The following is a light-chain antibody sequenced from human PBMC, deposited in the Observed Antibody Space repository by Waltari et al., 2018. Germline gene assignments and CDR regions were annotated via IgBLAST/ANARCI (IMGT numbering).Light chain of an antibody. CDR1: SSNIGSNT. CDR2: SND. Sequence: QSVLTQPPSASGTPGQRVTISCSGSSSNIGSNTVNWYQQLPGPAPKLPIYSNDQRPSGVPDRFSGSKSGTSASLAISGLQSEDEAGYYCAAWDDSLKTVIFGGGTKLTVL. CDR3: AAWDDSLKTVI. V-gene: IGLV1-44*01. J-gene: IGLJ2*01.